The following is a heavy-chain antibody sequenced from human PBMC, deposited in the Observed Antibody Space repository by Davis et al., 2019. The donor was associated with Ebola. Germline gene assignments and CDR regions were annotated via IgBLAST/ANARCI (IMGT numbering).Heavy chain of an antibody. V-gene: IGHV3-23*01. J-gene: IGHJ5*01. D-gene: IGHD3-22*01. CDR2: VSGSAGDT. CDR3: VKGLDHYDGSGHFGAGYLDS. Sequence: GESLKISCAASGLTVSDNYMTWVRQAPGKGLEWLSYVSGSAGDTNTADSVKGRFTISRDNSKKTVYLQMNNLRAEDTAVYYCVKGLDHYDGSGHFGAGYLDSWGQGTLVTVSS. CDR1: GLTVSDNY.